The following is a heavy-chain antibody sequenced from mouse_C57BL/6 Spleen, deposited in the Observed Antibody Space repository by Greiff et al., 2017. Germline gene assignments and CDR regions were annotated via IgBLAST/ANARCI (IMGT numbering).Heavy chain of an antibody. V-gene: IGHV5-6*01. CDR3: AREGTRY. CDR1: GFTFSSYG. CDR2: ISSGGSYT. D-gene: IGHD3-3*01. Sequence: EVKLMESGGDLVKPGGSLKLSCAASGFTFSSYGMSWVRQTPDKRLEWVATISSGGSYTYYPDSVKGRFTISRDNAKNTLYLQMSSLKSEDTAMYYCAREGTRYWGQGTTLTVSS. J-gene: IGHJ2*01.